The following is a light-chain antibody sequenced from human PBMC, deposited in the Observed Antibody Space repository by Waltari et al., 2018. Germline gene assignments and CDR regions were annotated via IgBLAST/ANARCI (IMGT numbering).Light chain of an antibody. CDR3: MIWHSSAVV. Sequence: QAVLTQPSSLSESPGASASLTCTLRSGINVGTYRIYWYQQNPGSPPQYLLKYKSDSDKQQGSGVPSRFSGSKDASANAGILLISGLQSEDEADYYCMIWHSSAVVFGGGTKLTVL. CDR1: SGINVGTYR. V-gene: IGLV5-45*02. J-gene: IGLJ2*01. CDR2: YKSDSDK.